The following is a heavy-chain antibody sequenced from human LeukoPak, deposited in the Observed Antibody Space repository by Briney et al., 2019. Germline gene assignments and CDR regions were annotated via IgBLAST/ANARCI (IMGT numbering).Heavy chain of an antibody. V-gene: IGHV1-18*01. Sequence: ASVKVSCKASGYTFTSYGISWVRQAPGQGLEWMGWISAYNGNTNYAQKFQGRVTITTDESTSTAYMELSSLRSEDTAVYYCALGSGSYSGYWGQGTLVTVSS. CDR2: ISAYNGNT. J-gene: IGHJ4*02. CDR1: GYTFTSYG. D-gene: IGHD3-10*01. CDR3: ALGSGSYSGY.